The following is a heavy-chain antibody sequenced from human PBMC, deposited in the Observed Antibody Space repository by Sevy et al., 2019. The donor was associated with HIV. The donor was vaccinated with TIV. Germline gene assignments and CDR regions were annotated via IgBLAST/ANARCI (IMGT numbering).Heavy chain of an antibody. V-gene: IGHV3-15*01. CDR1: GFTFSTAW. J-gene: IGHJ4*02. D-gene: IGHD2-21*02. CDR3: TTANVWDGDWYFDS. Sequence: LGGSRRPSCAASGFTFSTAWMNWVRKAPGKGLEWVGRIKSKTHGGTADYAAPVKGRTTISRDDSKNTLYLQMNSLKTEDTAVYYCTTANVWDGDWYFDSWGQGTLVTVSS. CDR2: IKSKTHGGTA.